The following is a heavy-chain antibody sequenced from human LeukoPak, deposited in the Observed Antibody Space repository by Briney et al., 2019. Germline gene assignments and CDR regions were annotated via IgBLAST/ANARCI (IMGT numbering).Heavy chain of an antibody. Sequence: SETLSLTCTVSGGSISSSSYYWGWIRQPPGKGLEWIGSIYYSGSTNYNPSLKSRVTISVDTSKNQFSLKLSSVTAADTAVYYCARLQGSSIDYWGQGTLVTVSS. J-gene: IGHJ4*02. V-gene: IGHV4-39*07. CDR1: GGSISSSSYY. CDR2: IYYSGST. CDR3: ARLQGSSIDY. D-gene: IGHD2-2*01.